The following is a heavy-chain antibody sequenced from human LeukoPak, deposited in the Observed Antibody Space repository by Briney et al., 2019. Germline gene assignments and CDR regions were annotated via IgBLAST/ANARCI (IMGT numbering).Heavy chain of an antibody. CDR2: IIPIFSTA. CDR1: GGTFSSYA. D-gene: IGHD4-17*01. J-gene: IGHJ5*02. V-gene: IGHV1-69*06. Sequence: ASVKVSCKASGGTFSSYAISWVRQAPGQGLEWMGGIIPIFSTANYAQKFQGRVTITADKSTSTAYMELSSLRSEDTAVYYCARSTPLYGDYEVFWNPTPEYNWFDPWGQGTLVTVSS. CDR3: ARSTPLYGDYEVFWNPTPEYNWFDP.